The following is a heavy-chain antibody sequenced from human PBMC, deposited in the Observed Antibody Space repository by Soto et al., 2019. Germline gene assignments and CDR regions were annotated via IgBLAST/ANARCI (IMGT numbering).Heavy chain of an antibody. CDR3: ARELVVPAAISSRYYYYYYGMDV. Sequence: ASVKVSCKASGYTFTSYGISWVLQAPGQGLEWMGWINPNSGGTNYAQKFQGWVTMTRDTSISTAYMELSRLRSDDTAVYYCARELVVPAAISSRYYYYYYGMDVWGQGTTVTVSS. CDR1: GYTFTSYG. J-gene: IGHJ6*02. CDR2: INPNSGGT. V-gene: IGHV1-2*04. D-gene: IGHD2-2*01.